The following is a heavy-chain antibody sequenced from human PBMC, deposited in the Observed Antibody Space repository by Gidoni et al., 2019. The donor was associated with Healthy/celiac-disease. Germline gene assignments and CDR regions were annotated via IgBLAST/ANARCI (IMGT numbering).Heavy chain of an antibody. Sequence: QLQLQESGPGLVKPSETLSLTCTVPGGSIGSRTYYWGWIRQPPGKGREWIGSIYYSGSTYYNPSLKSRVTISVDTSKNQFSLKLSSVTAADTAVYYCARQLLWFGEPDAFDIWGQGTMVTVSS. J-gene: IGHJ3*02. CDR2: IYYSGST. D-gene: IGHD3-10*01. CDR1: GGSIGSRTYY. V-gene: IGHV4-39*01. CDR3: ARQLLWFGEPDAFDI.